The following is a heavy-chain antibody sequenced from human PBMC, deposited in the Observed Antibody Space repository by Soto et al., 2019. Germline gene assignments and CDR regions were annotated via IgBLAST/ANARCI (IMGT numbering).Heavy chain of an antibody. CDR3: ASKVTFGASSDY. D-gene: IGHD3-10*01. V-gene: IGHV3-23*01. CDR2: ISGSGDTT. Sequence: GGSLRLSCAASGFTFSTYAMNWVRQAPGKGLEWVSTISGSGDTTYYADSVKGRFTISRDNSKNTLYLQMNGLSAEDTALYYCASKVTFGASSDYWGQGALVTVSS. J-gene: IGHJ4*02. CDR1: GFTFSTYA.